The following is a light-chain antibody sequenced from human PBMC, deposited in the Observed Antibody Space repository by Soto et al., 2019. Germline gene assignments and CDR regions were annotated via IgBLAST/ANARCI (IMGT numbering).Light chain of an antibody. CDR1: QSITSN. CDR3: QQSYSTPPT. V-gene: IGKV3-15*01. J-gene: IGKJ1*01. CDR2: EAS. Sequence: EVVMTQSPATLSVSPGERATLSCRASQSITSNLAWYQQRPGQTPRLLIYEASTRATGIPARFSGSGSGTDFTLTISSLKPEDFATYYCQQSYSTPPTFGQGTKVDIK.